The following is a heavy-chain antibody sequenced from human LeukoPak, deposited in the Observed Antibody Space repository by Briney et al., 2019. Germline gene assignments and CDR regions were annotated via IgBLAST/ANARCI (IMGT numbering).Heavy chain of an antibody. Sequence: PGGFLRLSCAASGFTFSSYGMHWVRQAPGKGLEWVAVIWYDGSNKYYADSVKGRFTISRDNSKNTLYLQMNSLRAEDTAVYYCARGRAAGIDYWGQGTLVTVSS. CDR2: IWYDGSNK. J-gene: IGHJ4*02. CDR3: ARGRAAGIDY. CDR1: GFTFSSYG. D-gene: IGHD6-13*01. V-gene: IGHV3-33*01.